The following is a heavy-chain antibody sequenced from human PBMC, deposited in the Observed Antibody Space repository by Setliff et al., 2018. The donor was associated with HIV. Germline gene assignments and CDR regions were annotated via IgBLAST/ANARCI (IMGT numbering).Heavy chain of an antibody. CDR1: GYTFTSYG. CDR3: VRNFDAGSGSYPDF. D-gene: IGHD3-10*01. V-gene: IGHV1-18*01. J-gene: IGHJ4*02. Sequence: ASVKVSCKASGYTFTSYGISWVRQAPGQGLEWMGWISAYNGNTNYAQKLQGRVTMTTDTSTSTAYMELRSLRSDDTAIYYCVRNFDAGSGSYPDFWGQGTLVTVSS. CDR2: ISAYNGNT.